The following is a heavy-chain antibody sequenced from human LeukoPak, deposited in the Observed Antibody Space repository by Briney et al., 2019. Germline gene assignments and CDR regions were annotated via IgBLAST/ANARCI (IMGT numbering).Heavy chain of an antibody. CDR2: IIPIFGTA. CDR3: ARDLIVGATEPNYYYYYGMDV. J-gene: IGHJ6*02. V-gene: IGHV1-69*13. Sequence: SVKVCCKASGGTFSSYAISWVRQAPGQGLEWMGGIIPIFGTANYAQKFQGRVTITADESTSTAYMELSSLRSEDTAVYYCARDLIVGATEPNYYYYYGMDVWGQGTTVTVSS. CDR1: GGTFSSYA. D-gene: IGHD1-26*01.